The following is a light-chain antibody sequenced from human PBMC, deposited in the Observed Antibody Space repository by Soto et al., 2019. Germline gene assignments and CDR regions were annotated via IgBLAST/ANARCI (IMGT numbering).Light chain of an antibody. V-gene: IGKV3-20*01. CDR3: QQYGRSGT. J-gene: IGKJ1*01. CDR2: GAS. Sequence: EIVLTQPPGTLSLSPGERATLSCRASETVAGSYLAWYQQKPGQAPRLLIHGASTRATGIADRFSGSGSGTDFTLTIRRLEPEDSAVYYCQQYGRSGTFGQGTKVDIK. CDR1: ETVAGSY.